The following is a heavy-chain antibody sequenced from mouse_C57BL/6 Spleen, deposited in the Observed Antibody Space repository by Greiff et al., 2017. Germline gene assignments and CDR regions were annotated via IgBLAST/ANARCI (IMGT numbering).Heavy chain of an antibody. Sequence: EVMLVESGGGLVQPGGSLKLSCAASGFTFSDYYMYWVRQTPEKRLEWVAYISNGGGSTYYPETVTGRFTISRDNAKNTLYLQRSRLKSEDTAMYYCARRGSNYDFDYWGQGTTLTVSS. V-gene: IGHV5-12*01. CDR1: GFTFSDYY. D-gene: IGHD2-5*01. CDR3: ARRGSNYDFDY. J-gene: IGHJ2*01. CDR2: ISNGGGST.